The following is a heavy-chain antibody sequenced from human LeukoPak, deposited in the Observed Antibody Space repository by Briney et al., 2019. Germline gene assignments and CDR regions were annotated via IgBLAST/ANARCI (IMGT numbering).Heavy chain of an antibody. CDR1: GFTFDDYA. V-gene: IGHV3-9*01. CDR2: ISWNSGSI. CDR3: ARDQHYYYYMDV. Sequence: GGSLRLSCAASGFTFDDYAMHWVRQAPGKGLEWVSGISWNSGSIGYADSVKGRFTISRDNAKNTLYLQMNSLRAEDTAVYYRARDQHYYYYMDVRGKGTTVTVSS. J-gene: IGHJ6*03.